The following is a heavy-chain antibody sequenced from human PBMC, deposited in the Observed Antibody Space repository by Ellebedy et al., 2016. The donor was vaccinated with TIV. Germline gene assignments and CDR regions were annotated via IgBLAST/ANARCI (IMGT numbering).Heavy chain of an antibody. V-gene: IGHV5-10-1*01. D-gene: IGHD2-2*01. Sequence: PGGSLRLSCKGSGYNFTSYWISRVRQMPGKGLEWMGKIDPSDSYTNYSPSFQGHVTISADKSISTAYLQWSSLKALDTAMYYCARRCSSTDCLDYWGQGTLVTVSS. J-gene: IGHJ4*02. CDR2: IDPSDSYT. CDR1: GYNFTSYW. CDR3: ARRCSSTDCLDY.